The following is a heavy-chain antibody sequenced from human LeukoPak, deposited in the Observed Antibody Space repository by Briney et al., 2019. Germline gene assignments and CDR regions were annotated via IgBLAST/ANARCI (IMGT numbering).Heavy chain of an antibody. Sequence: GGSLRLSCAASGFTFSSYWMSWVRQAPGKGLEWVANIKQDGSEKYYVDSVKGRFTISRDNAKNSLYLQMNSLRAEDTAVYYCARIHSSQWWTYYYYMDVWGKGTTVTVSS. CDR1: GFTFSSYW. J-gene: IGHJ6*03. D-gene: IGHD2-15*01. CDR3: ARIHSSQWWTYYYYMDV. V-gene: IGHV3-7*01. CDR2: IKQDGSEK.